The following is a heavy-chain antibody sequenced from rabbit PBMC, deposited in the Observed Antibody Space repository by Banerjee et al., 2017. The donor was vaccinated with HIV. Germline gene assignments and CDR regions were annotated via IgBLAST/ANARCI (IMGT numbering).Heavy chain of an antibody. CDR3: ARNAGYAGYGYATRLDL. D-gene: IGHD6-1*01. CDR2: IYAGKGSS. J-gene: IGHJ3*01. CDR1: GFDFSSYY. Sequence: QELVESGGGLVQPGESLKLSCKASGFDFSSYYMNWVRQAPGKGLEWIGRIYAGKGSSDYANWVNGRFTISKTSSTTVTLQMTSLTGADTATYFCARNAGYAGYGYATRLDLWGQGTLVTVS. V-gene: IGHV1S40*01.